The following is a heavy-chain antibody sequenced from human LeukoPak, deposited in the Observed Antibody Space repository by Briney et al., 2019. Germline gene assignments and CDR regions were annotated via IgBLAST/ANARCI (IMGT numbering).Heavy chain of an antibody. V-gene: IGHV4-34*01. D-gene: IGHD1-1*01. CDR3: ARGRHDLDY. CDR1: GGSFSGYY. Sequence: SETLSLTCAVYGGSFSGYYWSWIRQPPGKGLEWIGEINHSGSINYNPSLKSRVTISVDTSKNQFSLKLSSVTAADTAVYYCARGRHDLDYWGQGTLVTVSS. CDR2: INHSGSI. J-gene: IGHJ4*02.